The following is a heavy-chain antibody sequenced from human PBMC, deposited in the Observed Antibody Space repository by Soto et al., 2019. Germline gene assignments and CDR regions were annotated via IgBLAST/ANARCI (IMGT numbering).Heavy chain of an antibody. CDR2: IIPIFGTA. Sequence: SVKGYFKASGGPLSSYAVSLVREAPGQGLEWMGGIIPIFGTANYAQKFQGRVTITADKSTTTAYMELSSLRSEDTAVYYCASVPPHDYYDSSGYSGWFDPWGQGTLVTVSS. CDR1: GGPLSSYA. CDR3: ASVPPHDYYDSSGYSGWFDP. D-gene: IGHD3-22*01. J-gene: IGHJ5*02. V-gene: IGHV1-69*06.